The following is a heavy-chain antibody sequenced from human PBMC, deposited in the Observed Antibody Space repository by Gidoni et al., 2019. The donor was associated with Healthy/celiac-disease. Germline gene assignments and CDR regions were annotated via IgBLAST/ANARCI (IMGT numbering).Heavy chain of an antibody. Sequence: GESGGGVVQPGSSLRLSCAASGFTFSSYGMHWVRQAPGKGLEWVAVIWYDRSNKYYADSVKGRFTISRDNSKNTLYLQMNSLRAEDTAVYYCARDSATVTTGIFGYWGQGTLVTVSS. CDR1: GFTFSSYG. J-gene: IGHJ4*02. D-gene: IGHD4-4*01. V-gene: IGHV3-33*01. CDR3: ARDSATVTTGIFGY. CDR2: IWYDRSNK.